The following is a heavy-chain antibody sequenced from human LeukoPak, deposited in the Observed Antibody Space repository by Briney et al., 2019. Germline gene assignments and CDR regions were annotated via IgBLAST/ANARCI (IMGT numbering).Heavy chain of an antibody. J-gene: IGHJ4*02. V-gene: IGHV3-64*02. Sequence: PGGSLRLSCAASGFSFSTSAMHWVRQAPGKGLEYVSAISSDGGSTYYADSVKGRFTISRDNSKNTLYLQMGSLRAEDMAVYYCARVFYESGGYYYDYWGQGILVTVSS. D-gene: IGHD3-22*01. CDR2: ISSDGGST. CDR1: GFSFSTSA. CDR3: ARVFYESGGYYYDY.